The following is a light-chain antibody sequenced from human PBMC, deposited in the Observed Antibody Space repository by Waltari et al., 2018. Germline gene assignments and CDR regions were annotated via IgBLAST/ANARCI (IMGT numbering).Light chain of an antibody. CDR1: RLRSYS. V-gene: IGLV3-19*01. Sequence: SSELTQDSAVSAALGQTVRCTCQGDRLRSYSSSWYQQKPGQAPVLVIYGKNNRPSGIPDRFSGSSSGNTASLTITGAQAEDEADYYCNSRDSSGNHLDVVFGGGTKLTVL. CDR2: GKN. CDR3: NSRDSSGNHLDVV. J-gene: IGLJ2*01.